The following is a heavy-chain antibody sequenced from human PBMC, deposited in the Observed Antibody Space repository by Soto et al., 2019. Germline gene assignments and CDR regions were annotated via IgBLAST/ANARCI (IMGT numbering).Heavy chain of an antibody. D-gene: IGHD2-2*01. V-gene: IGHV3-23*01. J-gene: IGHJ4*02. Sequence: PGGSLGLSCAASGFTFNDYAMGWVRQAPGKGLEWVSAITDSGDDTYYIDSVTGRFTISRDNSKSTLYLQMNSLRAEDTAIYYCAKLGSSSWSPHYYFDYWGQGTLVTVSS. CDR1: GFTFNDYA. CDR2: ITDSGDDT. CDR3: AKLGSSSWSPHYYFDY.